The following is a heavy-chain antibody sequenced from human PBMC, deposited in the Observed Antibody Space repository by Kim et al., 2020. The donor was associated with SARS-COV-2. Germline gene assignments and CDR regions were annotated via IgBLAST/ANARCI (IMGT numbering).Heavy chain of an antibody. CDR3: GRVHLNLRGYHVDY. Sequence: AQKLQGRVTMTTDTSTTTAYMELRSLRSDDTAVYYCGRVHLNLRGYHVDYWGQGTLVTVSS. J-gene: IGHJ4*02. D-gene: IGHD3-10*01. V-gene: IGHV1-18*01.